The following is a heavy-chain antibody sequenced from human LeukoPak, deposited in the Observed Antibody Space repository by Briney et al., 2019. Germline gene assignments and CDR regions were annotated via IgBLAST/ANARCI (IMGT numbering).Heavy chain of an antibody. CDR1: GVTYA. D-gene: IGHD4-17*01. V-gene: IGHV3-23*01. Sequence: GGSLRLSCAASGVTYAMKWVRQAPGKGLEGVSSISGNGVSTFYAESVKGRFTISRDNSKNTVYLQMNSLRADDTAIYYCARGDYGYYYYMDVWGKGTTVTVSS. CDR3: ARGDYGYYYYMDV. CDR2: ISGNGVST. J-gene: IGHJ6*03.